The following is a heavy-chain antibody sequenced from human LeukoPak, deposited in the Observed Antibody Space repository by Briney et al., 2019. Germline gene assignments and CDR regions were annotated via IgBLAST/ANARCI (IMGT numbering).Heavy chain of an antibody. CDR1: GFTFTSYY. V-gene: IGHV1-46*01. D-gene: IGHD1-26*01. Sequence: GGSLRLSCAASGFTFTSYYIHWVRQAPGQGLEWMGIINPSGGSTSYAQKFQGRVTMTRDTSTSTVYMELSSLRSEDTAVYYCATGVGATSRPPFDYWGQGTLVTVSS. CDR2: INPSGGST. J-gene: IGHJ4*02. CDR3: ATGVGATSRPPFDY.